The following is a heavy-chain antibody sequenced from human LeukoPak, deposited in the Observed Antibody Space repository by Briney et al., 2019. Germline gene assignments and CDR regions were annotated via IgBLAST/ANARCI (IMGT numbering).Heavy chain of an antibody. D-gene: IGHD1-26*01. Sequence: GGSLRLSCAASGFTFSNRGMTWVRQAPGKGLEWVSFISDNAGTTYYADSVKGRFTISRDNSKNTLYLQMNGLRAEDTAVYYCATADSGSYYSGFDYWGQGTLVTVSS. CDR1: GFTFSNRG. CDR2: ISDNAGTT. V-gene: IGHV3-23*01. CDR3: ATADSGSYYSGFDY. J-gene: IGHJ4*02.